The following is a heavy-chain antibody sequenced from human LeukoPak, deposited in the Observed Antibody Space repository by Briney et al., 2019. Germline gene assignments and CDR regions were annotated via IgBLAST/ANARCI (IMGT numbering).Heavy chain of an antibody. J-gene: IGHJ5*02. Sequence: SQTLSLTCTVSGGSISSGGYYWSWIRQHPGKGLEWIGYIYYSGSTYYNPSLKSRVTISVDTSKNQFSLKLSSVTAADTAVYYCAREPGFDSSGYLNWFDPWGQGTLVTVSS. CDR2: IYYSGST. V-gene: IGHV4-31*03. CDR3: AREPGFDSSGYLNWFDP. CDR1: GGSISSGGYY. D-gene: IGHD3-22*01.